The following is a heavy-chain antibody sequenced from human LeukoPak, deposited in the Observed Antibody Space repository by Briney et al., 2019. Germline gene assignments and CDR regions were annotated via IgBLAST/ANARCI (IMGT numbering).Heavy chain of an antibody. CDR1: GFTFSSYG. J-gene: IGHJ4*02. CDR3: AKDRGSGSTFDY. D-gene: IGHD3-10*01. CDR2: IRYDGSNK. Sequence: GGSLRLSCAASGFTFSSYGMHWVRQAPGKGLEWVAFIRYDGSNKYYADSVKGRFTISRDNSKNTLHLQMNSLRAEDTAVYYCAKDRGSGSTFDYWGQGTLVTVSS. V-gene: IGHV3-30*02.